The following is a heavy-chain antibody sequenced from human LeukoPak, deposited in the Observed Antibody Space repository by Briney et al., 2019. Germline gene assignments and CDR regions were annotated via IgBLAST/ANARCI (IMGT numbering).Heavy chain of an antibody. D-gene: IGHD3/OR15-3a*01. J-gene: IGHJ4*02. CDR3: ARQTGSGLFILP. Sequence: PSETLSLTCTVSGGSNSSSTYFWGWIRQPPGKGLEWIGTIYYSGNTYYNASLKSQVSISIDTSKNQFSLKLTSVTAADTAVYYCARQTGSGLFILPGGQGTLVTVSS. CDR1: GGSNSSSTYF. CDR2: IYYSGNT. V-gene: IGHV4-39*01.